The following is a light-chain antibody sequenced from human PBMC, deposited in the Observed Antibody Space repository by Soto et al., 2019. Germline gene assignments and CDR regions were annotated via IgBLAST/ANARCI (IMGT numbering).Light chain of an antibody. V-gene: IGLV2-8*01. CDR3: NSYVDPNKFV. Sequence: QSVLTQPPSASGSPGQSVTISCTGTSSDVGGYNFVSWYQQHPGRAPKLIIYEVSKRPSGVPDRFSGSKSGNTASLTVSRLQAEDEADYYCNSYVDPNKFVFGTGTKLTVL. J-gene: IGLJ1*01. CDR1: SSDVGGYNF. CDR2: EVS.